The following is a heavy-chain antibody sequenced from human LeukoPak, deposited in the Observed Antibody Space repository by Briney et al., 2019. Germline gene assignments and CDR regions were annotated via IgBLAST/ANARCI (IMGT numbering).Heavy chain of an antibody. J-gene: IGHJ4*02. CDR1: GFTFSSYS. Sequence: PGGSLRLSCAASGFTFSSYSMHWVRQAPGKGLEYVSAITSNGGRTYYANSVKGRFTISRDNSKNTLYLQMGSLRAEDMAVYYCARWGGRYPFDYWGQGTLLTVSS. V-gene: IGHV3-64*01. CDR3: ARWGGRYPFDY. D-gene: IGHD3-16*02. CDR2: ITSNGGRT.